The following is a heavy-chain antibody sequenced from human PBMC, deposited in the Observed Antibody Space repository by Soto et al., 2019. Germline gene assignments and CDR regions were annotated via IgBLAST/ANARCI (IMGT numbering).Heavy chain of an antibody. D-gene: IGHD3-22*01. V-gene: IGHV1-69*01. CDR2: ITPMFGTP. Sequence: QVQLVQSGAEVKKPGSSVKVSCKASGGTFSSYTITWVRQAPGQGLEWLGGITPMFGTPNYAQKFRGRVTITADESTSTAYMELSSLRSEDTAMYFGARDGTLYDSRAYYYLYWGQGTLVTVSS. J-gene: IGHJ4*02. CDR1: GGTFSSYT. CDR3: ARDGTLYDSRAYYYLY.